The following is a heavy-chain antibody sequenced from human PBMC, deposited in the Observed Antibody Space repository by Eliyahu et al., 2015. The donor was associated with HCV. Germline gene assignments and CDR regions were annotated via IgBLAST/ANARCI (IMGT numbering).Heavy chain of an antibody. CDR2: IRQDGNEK. Sequence: GLEWVANIRQDGNEKHYVQSVKGRFTVSRDNAKNSLYLQMNSLTDEDTAVYYCGKWGPFAGAASDYWGQGTLV. J-gene: IGHJ4*02. D-gene: IGHD1-26*01. V-gene: IGHV3-7*01. CDR3: GKWGPFAGAASDY.